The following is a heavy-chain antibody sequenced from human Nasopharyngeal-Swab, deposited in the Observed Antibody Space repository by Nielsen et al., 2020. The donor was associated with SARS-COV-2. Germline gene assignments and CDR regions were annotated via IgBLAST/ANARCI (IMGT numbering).Heavy chain of an antibody. Sequence: WIRQPPGKGLEWVSSISSSSSYIYYADSVKGRFTISRDNAKNSPYLQMNSLRAEDTAVYYCARDGIYCSSTSCYAAYFDYWGQGTLVTVSS. J-gene: IGHJ4*02. CDR3: ARDGIYCSSTSCYAAYFDY. D-gene: IGHD2-2*01. CDR2: ISSSSSYI. V-gene: IGHV3-21*01.